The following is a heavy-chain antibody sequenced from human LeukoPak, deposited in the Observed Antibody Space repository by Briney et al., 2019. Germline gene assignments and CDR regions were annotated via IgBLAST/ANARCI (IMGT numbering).Heavy chain of an antibody. D-gene: IGHD3-9*01. Sequence: SETLSLTCAVYGGSFSGYYWSWIRQPPGKGLEWIGEINHSGSTNYNPSLKSRVTISVDTSTNQFSLKLSSVTAADTAVYYCARPTLRYFDWLPRSYWYFDLWGRGTLVTVSS. CDR3: ARPTLRYFDWLPRSYWYFDL. J-gene: IGHJ2*01. CDR2: INHSGST. V-gene: IGHV4-34*01. CDR1: GGSFSGYY.